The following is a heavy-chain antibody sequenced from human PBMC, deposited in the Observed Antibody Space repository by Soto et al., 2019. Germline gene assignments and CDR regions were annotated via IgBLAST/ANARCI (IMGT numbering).Heavy chain of an antibody. Sequence: SGPTLVNPTQTLTLTCTLSGFSLNTGGGGVVWIRQPPGKALEWLALIYWNDDKRYNPSLRSRLTVTKDTSRNQVVLTMTNMDPVDTATYYCARRPNWGMEGLGAWGQGTTVTV. CDR2: IYWNDDK. D-gene: IGHD7-27*01. CDR1: GFSLNTGGGG. J-gene: IGHJ6*02. CDR3: ARRPNWGMEGLGA. V-gene: IGHV2-5*01.